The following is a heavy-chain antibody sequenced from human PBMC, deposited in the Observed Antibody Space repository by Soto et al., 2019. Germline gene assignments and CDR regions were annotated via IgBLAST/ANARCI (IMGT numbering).Heavy chain of an antibody. V-gene: IGHV5-51*01. CDR2: IYPGDSDT. CDR3: AILRVCSNGICYRLDY. Sequence: PGESLKISCKGSGYTFPSYWVGWVRQMPGKGLEWMGIIYPGDSDTRYSPSFQGQVTISADKSITTAYLQWNSLKASDTAMYYCAILRVCSNGICYRLDYWGQGTLVTVSS. J-gene: IGHJ4*02. D-gene: IGHD2-8*01. CDR1: GYTFPSYW.